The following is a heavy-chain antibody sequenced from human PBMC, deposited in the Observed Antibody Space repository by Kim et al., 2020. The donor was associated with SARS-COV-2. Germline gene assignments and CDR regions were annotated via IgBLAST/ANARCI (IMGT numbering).Heavy chain of an antibody. D-gene: IGHD2-2*01. Sequence: QKFQERVTITRDMSTNTAYMELSSLRSEDTAVYYCAAPYCSSTSCHDAFDIWGQGTMVTVSS. CDR3: AAPYCSSTSCHDAFDI. J-gene: IGHJ3*02. V-gene: IGHV1-58*01.